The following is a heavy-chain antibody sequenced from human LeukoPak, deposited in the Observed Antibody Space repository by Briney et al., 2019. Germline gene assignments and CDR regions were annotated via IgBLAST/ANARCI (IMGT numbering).Heavy chain of an antibody. J-gene: IGHJ6*04. Sequence: ASVKVSCKASGYTFTSYGISWVRQAPGQGLEWMGWISAYNGNTNYAQKLQGRVTMTTDTSTSTAYMELRSLRSDDTAVYYCAREKYSSSWYPYYYYGMDVWGKGTTVTVSS. CDR1: GYTFTSYG. CDR3: AREKYSSSWYPYYYYGMDV. D-gene: IGHD6-13*01. V-gene: IGHV1-18*04. CDR2: ISAYNGNT.